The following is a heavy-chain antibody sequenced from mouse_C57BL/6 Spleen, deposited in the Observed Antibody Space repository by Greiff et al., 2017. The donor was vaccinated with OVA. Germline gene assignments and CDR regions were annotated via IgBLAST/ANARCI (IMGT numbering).Heavy chain of an antibody. Sequence: VQLQQSGTVLARPGASVKMSCKTSGYTFTSYWMHWVKQRPGQGLEWIGAIYPGNSDTSYNQKFKGKAKLTAVTSASTAYMELSSLTNEDSAVYYCTRERLRRDGGFDYWGQGTTLTVSS. CDR2: IYPGNSDT. D-gene: IGHD2-4*01. V-gene: IGHV1-5*01. CDR3: TRERLRRDGGFDY. J-gene: IGHJ2*01. CDR1: GYTFTSYW.